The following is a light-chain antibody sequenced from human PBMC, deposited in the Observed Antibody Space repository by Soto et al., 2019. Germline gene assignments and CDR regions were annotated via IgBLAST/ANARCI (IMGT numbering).Light chain of an antibody. CDR2: DAS. J-gene: IGKJ4*01. Sequence: ELVLTQSPATLSVSPGERATLSCRASQGVGSTLAWYQHEPGQAPRLLIYDASTRATGVPARFSGDGSGAVFTLTISSLQSDDFGVYYCQHSKTWPLTFGGGTRVEI. V-gene: IGKV3-15*01. CDR3: QHSKTWPLT. CDR1: QGVGST.